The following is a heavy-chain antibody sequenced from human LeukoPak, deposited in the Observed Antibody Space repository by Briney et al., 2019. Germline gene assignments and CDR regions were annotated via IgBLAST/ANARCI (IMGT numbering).Heavy chain of an antibody. J-gene: IGHJ5*02. CDR1: GFTFSSYD. CDR2: IRGSGDYT. CDR3: ASQVYGSGPFDP. V-gene: IGHV3-23*01. Sequence: GGSLRLSCAASGFTFSSYDMSWVRQAPGKGLEWVSVIRGSGDYTYYADSVKGRFTISRDNSKNTLYLQMNSLRAEDTAVYYCASQVYGSGPFDPWGQGTLVTVSS. D-gene: IGHD3-10*01.